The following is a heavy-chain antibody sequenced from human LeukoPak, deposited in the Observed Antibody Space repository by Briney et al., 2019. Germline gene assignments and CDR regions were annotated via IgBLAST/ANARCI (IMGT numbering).Heavy chain of an antibody. CDR1: GFTFSSYG. V-gene: IGHV3-23*01. CDR3: ARIAVAGYYFDY. J-gene: IGHJ4*02. CDR2: ISGSGGST. Sequence: PGGSLRLSCAASGFTFSSYGMSWVRQAPGKGLEWVSAISGSGGSTYYADSVKGRFTISRDNSKNTLYLQMNSLRAEDTAVYYCARIAVAGYYFDYWGQGTLVTVSS. D-gene: IGHD6-19*01.